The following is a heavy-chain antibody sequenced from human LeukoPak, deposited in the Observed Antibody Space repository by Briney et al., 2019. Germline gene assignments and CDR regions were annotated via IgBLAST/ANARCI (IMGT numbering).Heavy chain of an antibody. CDR3: ARKQYYYDSSGYSNWFDP. J-gene: IGHJ5*02. V-gene: IGHV4-39*01. Sequence: SETLSLTCTVSGGSISSSSYYWGWIRQPPGKGLEWIGSIYYSGSTYYNPSLKSRVTISIDTSKNQFSLKLSSVTAADTAVYYCARKQYYYDSSGYSNWFDPWGQGTLVTVSS. D-gene: IGHD3-22*01. CDR2: IYYSGST. CDR1: GGSISSSSYY.